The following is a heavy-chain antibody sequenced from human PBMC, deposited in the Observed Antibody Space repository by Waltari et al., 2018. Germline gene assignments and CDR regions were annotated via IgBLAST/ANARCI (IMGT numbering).Heavy chain of an antibody. J-gene: IGHJ4*02. D-gene: IGHD1-26*01. CDR1: GGTFSSYA. V-gene: IGHV1-69*01. CDR2: IIPSFGTA. CDR3: AREVPYSGSYGYYFDY. Sequence: QVQLVQSGAEVKKPGSSVKVSCKASGGTFSSYAISWVRQAPGQGLEWMGGIIPSFGTANYEQKFQGRGTITADESTSTAYMELSSLRSEDTAVYYCAREVPYSGSYGYYFDYWGQGTLVTVSS.